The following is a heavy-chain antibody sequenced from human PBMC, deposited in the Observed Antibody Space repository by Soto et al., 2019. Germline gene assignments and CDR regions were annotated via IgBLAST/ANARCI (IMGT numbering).Heavy chain of an antibody. V-gene: IGHV4-34*01. Sequence: SETLSLTCAVYGGSFSGYYWSWIRQPPGKGLEWIGEINHSGSTNYNPSLKSRVTISVDTSKNQFSLKLSSVTAADTAVYYCARGGVVVPAARMGNWFDPWGQGTLVTVSS. CDR2: INHSGST. CDR1: GGSFSGYY. CDR3: ARGGVVVPAARMGNWFDP. J-gene: IGHJ5*02. D-gene: IGHD2-2*01.